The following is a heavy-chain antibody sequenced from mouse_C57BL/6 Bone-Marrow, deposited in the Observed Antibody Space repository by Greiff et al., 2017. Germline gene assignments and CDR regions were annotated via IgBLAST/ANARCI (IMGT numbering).Heavy chain of an antibody. V-gene: IGHV1-74*01. J-gene: IGHJ4*01. Sequence: QVQLQQPGAELVKPGASVKVSCKASGYTFTSYWMHWVKQRPGQGLEWIGRIHPFDSDTNYNQKFKGKATLTVDKSSSTAYMELRSLTSEDSAVYYCAREGDYSSAMDYWGQGTSVTVSS. CDR3: AREGDYSSAMDY. CDR2: IHPFDSDT. D-gene: IGHD2-13*01. CDR1: GYTFTSYW.